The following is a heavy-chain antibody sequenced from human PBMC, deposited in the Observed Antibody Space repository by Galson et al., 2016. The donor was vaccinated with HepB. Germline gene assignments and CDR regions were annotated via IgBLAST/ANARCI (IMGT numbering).Heavy chain of an antibody. V-gene: IGHV1-46*01. CDR1: GYTFTYYY. CDR2: INPNGGST. Sequence: SVKVSCKASGYTFTYYYMHWVRQAPGQGLEWMGIINPNGGSTTYAQNFQGRLTMTRDTSTSTVYMELSSLRSDDTAVYYGARGDYDILTAYYGSAGYWGQGTLVTVSS. J-gene: IGHJ4*02. D-gene: IGHD3-9*01. CDR3: ARGDYDILTAYYGSAGY.